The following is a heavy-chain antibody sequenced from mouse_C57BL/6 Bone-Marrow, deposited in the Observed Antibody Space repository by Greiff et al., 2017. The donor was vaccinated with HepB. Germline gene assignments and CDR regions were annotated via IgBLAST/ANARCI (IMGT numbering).Heavy chain of an antibody. D-gene: IGHD4-1*01. CDR1: EYEFPSHD. J-gene: IGHJ4*01. CDR3: ARPNWDGYAMDY. CDR2: INSDGGST. V-gene: IGHV5-2*01. Sequence: DVKLVESGGGLVQPGESLKLSCESNEYEFPSHDMSWVRKTPEKRLELVAAINSDGGSTYYPDTMERRFIISRDNTKKTLYLQMSSLRSEDTALYYCARPNWDGYAMDYWGQGTSVTVSS.